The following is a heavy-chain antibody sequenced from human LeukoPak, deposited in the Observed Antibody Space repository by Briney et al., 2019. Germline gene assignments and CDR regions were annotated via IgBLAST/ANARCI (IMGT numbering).Heavy chain of an antibody. CDR3: ARSIAAASGNWFDP. Sequence: SETLSLTCTVSGGSINNYYWSWIRQPPGKGLEWIGYIYYSGSTNYNPSLKSRVTISVDTSKNQFSLKLSSVTAADTAVYYCARSIAAASGNWFDPWGQGTLVTVSS. J-gene: IGHJ5*02. D-gene: IGHD6-13*01. CDR2: IYYSGST. V-gene: IGHV4-59*01. CDR1: GGSINNYY.